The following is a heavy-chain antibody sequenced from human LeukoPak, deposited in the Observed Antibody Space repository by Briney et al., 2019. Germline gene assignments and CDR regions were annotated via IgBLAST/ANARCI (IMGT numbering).Heavy chain of an antibody. J-gene: IGHJ4*02. CDR1: GFTFRSNW. CDR3: ARGKGGSGYSIDY. D-gene: IGHD3-3*01. CDR2: INTDGRST. Sequence: GGSLRLSCAASGFTFRSNWMHWVRQVPGKGVVWVSRINTDGRSTGYADSVKGRFTISRDNAENTLYLQMNSLRAEDTAVYYCARGKGGSGYSIDYWGQGTLVTVSS. V-gene: IGHV3-74*01.